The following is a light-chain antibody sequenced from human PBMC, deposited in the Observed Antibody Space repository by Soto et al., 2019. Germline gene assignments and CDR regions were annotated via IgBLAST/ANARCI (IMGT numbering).Light chain of an antibody. V-gene: IGLV2-23*01. CDR1: ISDVGSSGP. CDR3: CSYVGARTYV. CDR2: EGS. Sequence: QSVLTQPASVSVSPGQSITSSCSGSISDVGSSGPVSWYQHHPGQVPKLIIYEGSRRPSGVSSRFSGSKTGNTASLTITGLQAEDEANYYCCSYVGARTYVFGTGTKVTVL. J-gene: IGLJ1*01.